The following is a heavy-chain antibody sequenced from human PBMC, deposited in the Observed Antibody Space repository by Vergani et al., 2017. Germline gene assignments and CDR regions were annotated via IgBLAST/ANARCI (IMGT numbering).Heavy chain of an antibody. Sequence: EVQLVESGGGLVKPGGSLRLSCAASGFTFSNAWMSWVRQAPGKGLEWVGRIKSKTDGGTTDYAAPVKGRFTISRDDSKNTLYLQMNSLKTEDTAVYYCTSVPHSSSWYYFDYWGQGTLVTVSS. D-gene: IGHD6-13*01. CDR1: GFTFSNAW. CDR3: TSVPHSSSWYYFDY. J-gene: IGHJ4*02. CDR2: IKSKTDGGTT. V-gene: IGHV3-15*01.